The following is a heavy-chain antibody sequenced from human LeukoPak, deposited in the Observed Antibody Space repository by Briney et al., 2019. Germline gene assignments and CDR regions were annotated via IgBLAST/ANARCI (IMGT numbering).Heavy chain of an antibody. CDR1: GFTFGSYG. Sequence: GGSLRLSCAASGFTFGSYGMHWVRQAPGKGLEWVAVISYDGSNKYYADSVKGRFTISRDNSRNTLYLQMNSLRAEDTAVYYCAKATLLYGSGFDYWGQGTLVTVSS. D-gene: IGHD3-10*01. CDR3: AKATLLYGSGFDY. J-gene: IGHJ4*02. CDR2: ISYDGSNK. V-gene: IGHV3-30*18.